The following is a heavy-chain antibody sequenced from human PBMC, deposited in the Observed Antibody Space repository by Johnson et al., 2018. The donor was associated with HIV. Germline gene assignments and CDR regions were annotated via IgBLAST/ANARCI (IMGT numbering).Heavy chain of an antibody. V-gene: IGHV3-7*01. D-gene: IGHD3-10*01. CDR2: INQDGSRK. J-gene: IGHJ3*02. CDR3: ARDPTSHWYGSESYSGITDM. Sequence: VQLVASGGGLVQPGGSLRLSCAASGFIFSNYWMTWVRQAPGKGLEWVANINQDGSRKHYAGSVEGRFTISRDNGRDSLYLQMGSLTAEDTAVYYCARDPTSHWYGSESYSGITDMWGQGTKVTVSS. CDR1: GFIFSNYW.